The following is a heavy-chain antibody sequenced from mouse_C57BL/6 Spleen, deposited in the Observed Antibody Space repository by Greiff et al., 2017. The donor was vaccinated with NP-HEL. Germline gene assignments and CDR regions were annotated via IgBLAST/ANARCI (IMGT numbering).Heavy chain of an antibody. V-gene: IGHV1-69*01. Sequence: QVQLKQPGAELVMPGASVKLSCKASGYTFTSYWMHWVKQRPGQGLEWIGEIDPSDSYTNYNQKFKGKSTLTVDKSSSTAYMQLSSLTSEDSAVYYCARDSSGHRFAYWGQGTLVTVSA. D-gene: IGHD3-2*02. J-gene: IGHJ3*01. CDR2: IDPSDSYT. CDR3: ARDSSGHRFAY. CDR1: GYTFTSYW.